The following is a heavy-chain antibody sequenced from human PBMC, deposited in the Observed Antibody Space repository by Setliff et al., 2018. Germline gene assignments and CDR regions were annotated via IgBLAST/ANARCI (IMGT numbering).Heavy chain of an antibody. CDR1: GFTFSMYW. V-gene: IGHV3-7*01. D-gene: IGHD5-12*01. CDR3: ARSPDRWLGYFDL. Sequence: GGSLRLSCAASGFTFSMYWMHWVRQAPGEGQEWLASINPHASEKYYVDSVKGRFTISRDNAKNSLYLQMNSLRAEDTAVYYCARSPDRWLGYFDLWGRGTQVTVSS. J-gene: IGHJ2*01. CDR2: INPHASEK.